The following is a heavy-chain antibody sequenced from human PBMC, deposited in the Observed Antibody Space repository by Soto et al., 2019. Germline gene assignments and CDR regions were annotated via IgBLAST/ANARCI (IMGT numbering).Heavy chain of an antibody. Sequence: QVQLAQSGAEVKKPGSSVKVSCTAPGGTFSSYAISWVRQAPGQGLEWMGGIIPIFGTAKYAQKFQGRVTITADESTSTGYMELSSLRSEDTAVYYCARSQGGSSSLDIYYYYYYGMDVWGQGTTVTVSS. D-gene: IGHD2-15*01. CDR2: IIPIFGTA. J-gene: IGHJ6*02. CDR3: ARSQGGSSSLDIYYYYYYGMDV. V-gene: IGHV1-69*01. CDR1: GGTFSSYA.